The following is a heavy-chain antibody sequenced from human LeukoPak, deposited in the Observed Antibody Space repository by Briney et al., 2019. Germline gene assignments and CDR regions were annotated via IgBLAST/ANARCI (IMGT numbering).Heavy chain of an antibody. CDR1: GLTFSSYA. D-gene: IGHD2-21*01. CDR3: AKATVTTCSGAYCYPFDY. CDR2: ISGSGGST. V-gene: IGHV3-23*01. Sequence: GGSLRLSCAASGLTFSSYAMSWVRQAPGKGLEWVSAISGSGGSTYYADSVKGRFTISRDSSKNTLYLQMNRLRAEDAAVYYCAKATVTTCSGAYCYPFDYWGQGTLVTVSS. J-gene: IGHJ4*02.